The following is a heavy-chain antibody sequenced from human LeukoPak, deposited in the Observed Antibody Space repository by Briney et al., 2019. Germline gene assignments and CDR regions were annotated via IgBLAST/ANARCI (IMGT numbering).Heavy chain of an antibody. V-gene: IGHV4-59*08. Sequence: SETLSLTCTVSGGSISSYYWSWIRQPPGKGLEWIGHIYYSGSTNYNPSLKSRVTISVDTSKNQFSLKLSSVTAADTAVYYCARHVGGYYTSEDYYYGMDVWGQGTKVTVSS. CDR2: IYYSGST. CDR3: ARHVGGYYTSEDYYYGMDV. J-gene: IGHJ6*02. CDR1: GGSISSYY. D-gene: IGHD3-3*01.